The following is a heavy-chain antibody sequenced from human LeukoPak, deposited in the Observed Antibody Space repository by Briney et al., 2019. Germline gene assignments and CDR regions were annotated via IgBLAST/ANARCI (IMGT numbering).Heavy chain of an antibody. CDR3: ARDQEAFDY. Sequence: ASVNVSFTASGYSFTSNYIHWVRQAPGQGLEWMGMIYSRDGSTSYAQKFQGRVTVTRDTSTSTVHMELSGLRSEDTAVYYCARDQEAFDYWGQGTLVTVSS. CDR2: IYSRDGST. J-gene: IGHJ4*02. V-gene: IGHV1-46*01. CDR1: GYSFTSNY.